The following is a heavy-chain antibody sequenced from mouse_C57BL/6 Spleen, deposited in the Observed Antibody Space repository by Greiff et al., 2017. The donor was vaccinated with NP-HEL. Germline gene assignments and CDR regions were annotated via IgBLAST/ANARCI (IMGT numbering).Heavy chain of an antibody. CDR1: GFSLTSYA. Sequence: QVQLKESGPGLVAPSQSLSITCTVSGFSLTSYAISWVRQPPGKGLEWLGVIWTGGGTHYNSALNSRLSLSKDNSKSQVFLKMNSLQTDDTARDYCARVTGTAMDYWGQGTSGTVAS. J-gene: IGHJ4*01. CDR2: IWTGGGT. CDR3: ARVTGTAMDY. D-gene: IGHD4-1*01. V-gene: IGHV2-9-1*01.